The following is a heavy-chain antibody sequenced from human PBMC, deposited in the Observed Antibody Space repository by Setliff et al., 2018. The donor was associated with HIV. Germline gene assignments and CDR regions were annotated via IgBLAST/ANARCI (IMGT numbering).Heavy chain of an antibody. CDR1: GYTLTELS. CDR2: FDPEDGET. V-gene: IGHV1-24*01. J-gene: IGHJ3*02. D-gene: IGHD6-13*01. Sequence: ASVKVSCKVSGYTLTELSMHWVRQAPGKGLEWMGGFDPEDGETIYAQKFRGRVTMTEDTSTDTAYMELSRLSSEDTAVYYCATAGYPAFDIWGQGTMVTVSS. CDR3: ATAGYPAFDI.